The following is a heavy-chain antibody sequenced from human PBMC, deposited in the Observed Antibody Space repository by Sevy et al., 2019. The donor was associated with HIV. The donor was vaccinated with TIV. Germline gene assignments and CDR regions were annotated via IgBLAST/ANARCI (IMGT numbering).Heavy chain of an antibody. Sequence: GGSLRLSCAASGFTFSSYAMSWVRQAPGKGLEWVSAISGSGGSTYYADSVKGRFTISRDNSKNTLYLQMNSLRAEDTAVYYFAKIPRVYDSSGYYYFDYWGQGTLVTVSS. CDR1: GFTFSSYA. CDR2: ISGSGGST. V-gene: IGHV3-23*01. D-gene: IGHD3-22*01. J-gene: IGHJ4*02. CDR3: AKIPRVYDSSGYYYFDY.